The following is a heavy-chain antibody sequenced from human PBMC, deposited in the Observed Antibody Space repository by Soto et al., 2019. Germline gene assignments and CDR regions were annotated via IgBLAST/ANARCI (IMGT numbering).Heavy chain of an antibody. D-gene: IGHD1-26*01. CDR1: GFTFTRSA. V-gene: IGHV1-58*01. CDR3: AAFATTGDAFDV. J-gene: IGHJ3*01. Sequence: QMQLVQSGPEVKKPGTSVKVSCKASGFTFTRSAVQWVRQARGQRPEWIGWIVVGSGNTNYAQKFQERVTITRDMSTSTAYMELSSLRSEDTAVYYCAAFATTGDAFDVWGQGRMVTVSS. CDR2: IVVGSGNT.